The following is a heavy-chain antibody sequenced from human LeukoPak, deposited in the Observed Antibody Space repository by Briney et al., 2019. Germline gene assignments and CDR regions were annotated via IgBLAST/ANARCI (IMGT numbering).Heavy chain of an antibody. V-gene: IGHV3-21*01. Sequence: GGSLRLSCAASGFTFSSYSMNWVRQAPGKGLEWVSSISSSSSYIYYADSVKGRFTISRDNAKNSLYLQMNSLRAEDTAVYYCARALRAWGYSGYDGGPDYWGQGTLVTVSS. CDR1: GFTFSSYS. J-gene: IGHJ4*02. D-gene: IGHD5-12*01. CDR3: ARALRAWGYSGYDGGPDY. CDR2: ISSSSSYI.